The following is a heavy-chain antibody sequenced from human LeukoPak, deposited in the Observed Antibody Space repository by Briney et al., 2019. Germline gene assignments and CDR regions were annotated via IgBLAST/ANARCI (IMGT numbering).Heavy chain of an antibody. J-gene: IGHJ4*02. D-gene: IGHD3-22*01. Sequence: GGSLRLSCAASGFTFSSYEMNWVRQAPGKGLEWVSYISTSGSTIYYADSVKGRFTISRDNAKNSLYLQMNTLKTEDTAVYYCARSYYYGGSSYYIDYWGQGTLVTVSS. CDR3: ARSYYYGGSSYYIDY. CDR2: ISTSGSTI. V-gene: IGHV3-48*03. CDR1: GFTFSSYE.